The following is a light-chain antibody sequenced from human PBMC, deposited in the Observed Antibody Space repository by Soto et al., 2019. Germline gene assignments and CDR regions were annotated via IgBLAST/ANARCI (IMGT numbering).Light chain of an antibody. V-gene: IGLV3-21*04. CDR2: YDS. CDR3: QVWDSSSDPFYV. J-gene: IGLJ1*01. CDR1: NIGSKS. Sequence: SYELTQPPSVSVAPGKTARITCGGNNIGSKSVHWYQQKPGQAPVLVIYYDSDRPSGIPERFSGSNSGNTATLTISRVEARDEADYYCQVWDSSSDPFYVFGTGTKLTVL.